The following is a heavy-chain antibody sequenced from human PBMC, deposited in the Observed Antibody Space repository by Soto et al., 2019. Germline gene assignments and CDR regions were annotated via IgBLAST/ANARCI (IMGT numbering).Heavy chain of an antibody. V-gene: IGHV1-18*01. D-gene: IGHD6-19*01. CDR2: ISAYNGNT. Sequence: ASVKVSCKASGYTFTSYGISWVRQAPGQGLEWMGWISAYNGNTNYAQKLQGRVTMTTDTSTSTAYMELRSLRSDDTAVYDWARGPIAVAGCFYFHYWGQGTLVTVSS. J-gene: IGHJ4*02. CDR1: GYTFTSYG. CDR3: ARGPIAVAGCFYFHY.